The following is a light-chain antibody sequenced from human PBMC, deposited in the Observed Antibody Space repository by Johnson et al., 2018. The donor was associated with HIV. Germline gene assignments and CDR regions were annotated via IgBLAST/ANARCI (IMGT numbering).Light chain of an antibody. CDR1: SSNIGNNY. CDR3: GAWHSSLSGGLYL. CDR2: DND. V-gene: IGLV1-51*01. J-gene: IGLJ1*01. Sequence: QSVLTQPPSVSAAPGQKVTISCSGSSSNIGNNYVSWYQQLPGTAPKLLIYDNDRRPSGIPDRFSGSTSGTSATLGITGLQTGDEADYYCGAWHSSLSGGLYLFGTGTKVTVL.